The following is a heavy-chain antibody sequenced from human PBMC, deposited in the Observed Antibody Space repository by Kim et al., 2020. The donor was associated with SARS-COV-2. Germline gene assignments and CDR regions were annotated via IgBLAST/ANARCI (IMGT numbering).Heavy chain of an antibody. CDR2: ISYDGSNK. V-gene: IGHV3-30-3*01. CDR3: ARVRGGAARPIRWFDP. Sequence: GGSLRLSCAASGFTFSSYAMHWVRQAPGKGLEWVAVISYDGSNKYYADSVKGRFTISRDNSKNTLYLQMNSLRAEDTAVYYCARVRGGAARPIRWFDPWG. CDR1: GFTFSSYA. D-gene: IGHD6-6*01. J-gene: IGHJ5*02.